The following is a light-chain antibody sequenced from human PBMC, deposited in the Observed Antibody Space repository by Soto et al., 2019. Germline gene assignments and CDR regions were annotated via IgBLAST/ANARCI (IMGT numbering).Light chain of an antibody. CDR3: LHDYNYPLT. Sequence: AIQMTQSPSSLSASVGDRVTIACRASQGIRDHLAWYQQKPGKAPQLLISSASSLQSGVPSRFSGSGSGTDFTLTINSLQPEDFATYYCLHDYNYPLTFGQGTKVDIK. V-gene: IGKV1-6*01. CDR2: SAS. J-gene: IGKJ1*01. CDR1: QGIRDH.